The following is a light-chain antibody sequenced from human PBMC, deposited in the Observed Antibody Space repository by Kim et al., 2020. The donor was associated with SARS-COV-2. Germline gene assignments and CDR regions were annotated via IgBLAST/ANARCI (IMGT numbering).Light chain of an antibody. J-gene: IGLJ2*01. V-gene: IGLV2-18*02. Sequence: GQPVTISCTGTSSDVGGYNRVSWYQQPPGTAPKLMIYEVNNRPSGVPDRFSGSKSGNTASLTISGLQTEDEADYYCSSYTTSSTLVFGGGTKVTVL. CDR2: EVN. CDR1: SSDVGGYNR. CDR3: SSYTTSSTLV.